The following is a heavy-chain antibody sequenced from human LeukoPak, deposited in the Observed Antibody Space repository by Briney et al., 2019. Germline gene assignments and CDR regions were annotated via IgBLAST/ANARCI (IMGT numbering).Heavy chain of an antibody. CDR2: ISSSGSTI. D-gene: IGHD6-13*01. Sequence: MTGGSLRLSCAASGFTFSDYYMSWIRQAPGKGLEWVADISSSGSTIYYADSVKGRFTISRDNAKNSLYLQMNSLRAEDTAVYYCARDRAYSSSSAYYYYGMDVWGQGTTVTAAS. CDR3: ARDRAYSSSSAYYYYGMDV. CDR1: GFTFSDYY. V-gene: IGHV3-11*01. J-gene: IGHJ6*02.